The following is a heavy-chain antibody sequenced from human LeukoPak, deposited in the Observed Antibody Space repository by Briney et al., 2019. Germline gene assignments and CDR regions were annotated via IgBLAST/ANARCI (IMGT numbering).Heavy chain of an antibody. Sequence: GGSLRLSCAVSGITLSNYGMSWVRQAPGKGLEWVAGISDSGGSTNYADSVKGRVNIPRDNPKNKLYLQMNSLRAEDTAVYFCAKRGVVIRVILVGFHKEAYYFDSWGQGALVTVSS. V-gene: IGHV3-23*01. J-gene: IGHJ4*02. CDR3: AKRGVVIRVILVGFHKEAYYFDS. D-gene: IGHD3-22*01. CDR2: ISDSGGST. CDR1: GITLSNYG.